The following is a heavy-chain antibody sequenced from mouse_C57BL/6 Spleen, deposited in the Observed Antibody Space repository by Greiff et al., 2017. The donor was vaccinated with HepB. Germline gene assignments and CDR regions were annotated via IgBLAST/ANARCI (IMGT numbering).Heavy chain of an antibody. CDR2: ISGGGGNT. J-gene: IGHJ4*01. CDR3: ASLIPYYAMDY. D-gene: IGHD1-2*01. V-gene: IGHV5-9*01. CDR1: GFTFSSYT. Sequence: EVQLVESGGGLVKPGGSLKLSCAASGFTFSSYTMSWVRQTPEKRLEWVATISGGGGNTYYPDSVKGRFTISRDNAKNTLYLQMSSLRSEDTALYYCASLIPYYAMDYWGQGTSVTVSS.